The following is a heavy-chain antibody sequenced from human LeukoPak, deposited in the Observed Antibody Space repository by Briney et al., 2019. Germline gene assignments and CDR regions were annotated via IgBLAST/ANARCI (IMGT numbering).Heavy chain of an antibody. Sequence: SHTLSLTSVISGDSVSSNSAGWNWIRQSPSSGLEWLGRTYYRSQWYNNYAVSVQSRIAINPDTSKTQFSLLLNPVPPDDTAVYYCAGRGIYFGNWGQGTRVTVSS. CDR1: GDSVSSNSAG. J-gene: IGHJ4*02. CDR3: AGRGIYFGN. D-gene: IGHD3-16*01. CDR2: TYYRSQWYN. V-gene: IGHV6-1*01.